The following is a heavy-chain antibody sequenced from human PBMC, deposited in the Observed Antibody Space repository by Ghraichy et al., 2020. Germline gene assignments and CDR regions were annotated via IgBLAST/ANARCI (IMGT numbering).Heavy chain of an antibody. D-gene: IGHD3-3*01. V-gene: IGHV3-74*01. CDR1: GFTFSSYW. J-gene: IGHJ6*02. CDR2: INSDGSST. CDR3: AREGNGDFWSGYYNSYYYYGMDV. Sequence: GGSLRLSCAASGFTFSSYWMHWVRQAPGKGLVWVSRINSDGSSTSYADSVKGRFTISRDNAKNTLYLQMNSLRAEDTAVYYCAREGNGDFWSGYYNSYYYYGMDVWGQGTTVTVSS.